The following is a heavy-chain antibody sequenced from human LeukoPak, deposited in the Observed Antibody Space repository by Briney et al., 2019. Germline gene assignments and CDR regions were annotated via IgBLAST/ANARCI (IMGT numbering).Heavy chain of an antibody. CDR3: ADIEYSSSWYRSKNAFDI. V-gene: IGHV4-39*01. CDR1: GGSISSSSYY. D-gene: IGHD6-13*01. J-gene: IGHJ3*02. Sequence: SEALSLPCTVSGGSISSSSYYWGWIRQPPGKGLEWIGSIYYSGSTYYNPSLKSRVTISVDPSKNQFSLKLSSVTAADTAVYYCADIEYSSSWYRSKNAFDIWGQGTMVTVSS. CDR2: IYYSGST.